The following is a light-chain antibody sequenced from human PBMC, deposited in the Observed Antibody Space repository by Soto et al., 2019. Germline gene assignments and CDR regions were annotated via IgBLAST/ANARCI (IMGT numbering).Light chain of an antibody. Sequence: QSALTQPASVSGSPGQSITISCTGTITDIGAYNYVSWYQQHPGKAPELLIYGVSSRPSGVSNRFSGSKSGNAAYLTISGLQADDEAEYYCSSYTSSITPYVFGTGTKVTVL. CDR1: ITDIGAYNY. CDR2: GVS. CDR3: SSYTSSITPYV. V-gene: IGLV2-14*01. J-gene: IGLJ1*01.